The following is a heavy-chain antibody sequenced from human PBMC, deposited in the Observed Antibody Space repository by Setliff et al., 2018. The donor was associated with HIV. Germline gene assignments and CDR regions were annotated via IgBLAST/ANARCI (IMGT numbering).Heavy chain of an antibody. CDR1: GYSFTTHW. D-gene: IGHD3-3*01. J-gene: IGHJ3*02. CDR3: ARQPHGDFWTDYVNAFDI. CDR2: IYPGDSHT. V-gene: IGHV5-51*01. Sequence: GESLKISCETSGYSFTTHWIGWVRQMPGKGLEWMGVIYPGDSHTTYSPSFQGQVTISADKSVSTAYLQWSSLKASDTAMYYCARQPHGDFWTDYVNAFDIWGQGTMVTVSS.